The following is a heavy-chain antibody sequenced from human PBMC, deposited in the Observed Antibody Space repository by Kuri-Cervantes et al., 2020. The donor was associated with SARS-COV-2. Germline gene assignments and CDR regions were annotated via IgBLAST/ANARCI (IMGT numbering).Heavy chain of an antibody. D-gene: IGHD6-6*01. V-gene: IGHV4-34*08. CDR2: INHSGST. CDR3: SSSSSLSYYFDY. CDR1: GFTFSSYA. J-gene: IGHJ4*02. Sequence: GSLRLSCAASGFTFSSYAMSWIRQPPGKGLEWIGEINHSGSTNYNPSLKSRVTISVDTSKNQFSLKLSSVTAADTAVYYCSSSSSLSYYFDYWGQGTLVTVSS.